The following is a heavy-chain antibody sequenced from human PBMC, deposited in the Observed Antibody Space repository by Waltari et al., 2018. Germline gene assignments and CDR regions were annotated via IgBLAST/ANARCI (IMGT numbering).Heavy chain of an antibody. CDR3: ARGPLYSMDV. CDR2: ISYSSTNI. J-gene: IGHJ6*03. Sequence: EVQLVESGGGLVKPGGSLRLSCAASGFTFSSYGMNWVRQAPGKGLEWVSYISYSSTNIFYADSVKGRFTISRDNAKNSLSLQMSSLRAEDTAVYYCARGPLYSMDVWGKGTTVTVSS. V-gene: IGHV3-21*02. CDR1: GFTFSSYG.